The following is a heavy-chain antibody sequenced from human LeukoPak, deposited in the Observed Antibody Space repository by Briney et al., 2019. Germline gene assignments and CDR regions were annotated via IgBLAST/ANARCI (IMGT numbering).Heavy chain of an antibody. V-gene: IGHV3-9*01. CDR2: ISWNSGSI. D-gene: IGHD3-10*01. CDR1: GFTFDDYA. J-gene: IGHJ4*02. Sequence: GRSLRLSCAASGFTFDDYAMHWVRQAPGKGLEWVSGISWNSGSIGYADSVKGRFTISRDNAKNSLYLQMNSLRAEDTAVYYCAKRDSYYGSGSYPYFDYWGQGTLVTVSS. CDR3: AKRDSYYGSGSYPYFDY.